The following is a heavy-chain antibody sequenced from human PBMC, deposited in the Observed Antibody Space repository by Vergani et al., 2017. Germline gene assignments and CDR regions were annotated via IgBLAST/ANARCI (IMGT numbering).Heavy chain of an antibody. D-gene: IGHD2-15*01. CDR3: ARLSXDTTPDLQGGYDC. CDR2: ISARYPST. V-gene: IGHV3-23*01. Sequence: EVQLLESGGGLVQPGGSLGLTCAASEFTFSNYAMNWVRQAPGKGLEWVSAISARYPSTYYADSVKGRFTISRDNSKNMLYLQMNSLRAEDTAVYYCARLSXDTTPDLQGGYDCWGQGTLVSVSS. J-gene: IGHJ4*02. CDR1: EFTFSNYA.